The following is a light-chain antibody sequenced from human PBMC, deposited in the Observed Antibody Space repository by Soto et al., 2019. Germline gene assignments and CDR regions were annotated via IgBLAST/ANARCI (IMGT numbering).Light chain of an antibody. CDR1: SSDVGGYNY. V-gene: IGLV2-14*01. CDR3: SSYTSSSTYVV. Sequence: QSALTQPASVSGSPGQSITISCTGTSSDVGGYNYVSWYQQHPGKAPKLMIYEVSNRPSGVSNRFSGSKSRNTASLTISGLQAEDEADYYCSSYTSSSTYVVFGGGTEVTVL. J-gene: IGLJ2*01. CDR2: EVS.